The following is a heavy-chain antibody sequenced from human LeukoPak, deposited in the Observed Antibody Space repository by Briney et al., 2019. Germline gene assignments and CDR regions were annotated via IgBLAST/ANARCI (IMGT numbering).Heavy chain of an antibody. J-gene: IGHJ3*02. D-gene: IGHD3-22*01. CDR3: AKDLTTYYDSSDAFDI. CDR2: ISGSGGST. V-gene: IGHV3-23*01. CDR1: GFTFSSYA. Sequence: PGGSLRLSCAASGFTFSSYAMSWVRQAPGKGLEWVSAISGSGGSTYYADSVKGRFTISRDNSKNTLYLQMNSLRAEDTAVYYCAKDLTTYYDSSDAFDIWGQGTMVTVSS.